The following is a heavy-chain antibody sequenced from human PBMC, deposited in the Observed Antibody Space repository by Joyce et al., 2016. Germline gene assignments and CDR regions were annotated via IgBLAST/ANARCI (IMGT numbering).Heavy chain of an antibody. V-gene: IGHV4-30-2*01. J-gene: IGHJ4*02. CDR3: ARSHHSSLILPEY. CDR1: GDSINRRGFS. Sequence: QLQLQESGSGLVKPSQTLSLTCTVTGDSINRRGFSWSWLRQPPRKALEWIGCVHFTGNRQHNPSPHGRITLSGDASRNQLSLELSSMTTADTAIYYGARSHHSSLILPEYWGRGSQVTVSS. CDR2: VHFTGNR. D-gene: IGHD2/OR15-2a*01.